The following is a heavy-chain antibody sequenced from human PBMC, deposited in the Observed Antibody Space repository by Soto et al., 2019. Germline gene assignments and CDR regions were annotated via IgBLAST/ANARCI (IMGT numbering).Heavy chain of an antibody. D-gene: IGHD6-6*01. CDR2: IYHSGST. J-gene: IGHJ6*02. CDR1: GGSISSSNW. V-gene: IGHV4-4*02. Sequence: SETLSLTCAVSGGSISSSNWWSWVRQPPGKGLEWIGEIYHSGSTNYNPSLKSRVTISVDKSKNQFSLKLSSVTAADTAVYYCARDTRLYSSSAINGNYYYYGMDVWGQGTTVTVSS. CDR3: ARDTRLYSSSAINGNYYYYGMDV.